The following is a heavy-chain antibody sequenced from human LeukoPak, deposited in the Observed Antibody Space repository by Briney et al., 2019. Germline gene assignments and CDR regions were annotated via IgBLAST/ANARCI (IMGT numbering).Heavy chain of an antibody. CDR3: ARGSYYDSIMDY. CDR1: DDSISSNRYF. V-gene: IGHV4-39*07. D-gene: IGHD3-22*01. CDR2: INYNWRT. Sequence: SETLSLTCTISDDSISSNRYFWAWIRQPPGGGLEWIASINYNWRTYYNPSLKSRLTISIDTAKRQFSLKLSSVTAADTAVYYCARGSYYDSIMDYWGQGTLVTVSS. J-gene: IGHJ4*02.